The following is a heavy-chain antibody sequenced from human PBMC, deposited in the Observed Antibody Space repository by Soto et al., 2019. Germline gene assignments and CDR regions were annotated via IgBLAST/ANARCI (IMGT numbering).Heavy chain of an antibody. CDR1: GGSISSYY. CDR3: ARTTRGYSGYDTPYYYYYMDV. CDR2: IYYSGST. D-gene: IGHD5-12*01. J-gene: IGHJ6*03. Sequence: SETLSLTCTVSGGSISSYYWSWIRQPPGKGLEWIGYIYYSGSTNYNPSLKIRVTISVDTSKNQFSLKLSSVTAADTAVYYCARTTRGYSGYDTPYYYYYMDVWGKGTTVTVSS. V-gene: IGHV4-59*08.